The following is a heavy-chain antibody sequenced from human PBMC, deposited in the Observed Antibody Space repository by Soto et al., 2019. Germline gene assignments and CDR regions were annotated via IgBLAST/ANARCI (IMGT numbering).Heavy chain of an antibody. V-gene: IGHV1-3*01. J-gene: IGHJ4*02. Sequence: ASVKVSCQASGYTFTSHAMHWGRPAPGQRPGGMGWINAGKGKTKISQKLKGRVTITRDTSASTAYMELSSLRSEDTAVYYCARSIVVVTALDYWGQGTLVTVSS. CDR1: GYTFTSHA. CDR3: ARSIVVVTALDY. CDR2: INAGKGKT. D-gene: IGHD2-21*02.